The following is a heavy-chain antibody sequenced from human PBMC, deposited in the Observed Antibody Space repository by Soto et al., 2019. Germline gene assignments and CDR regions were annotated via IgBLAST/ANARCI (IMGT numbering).Heavy chain of an antibody. CDR3: ARVGTMVRSNWFDP. CDR1: GGSISSGDYY. J-gene: IGHJ5*02. CDR2: IYYSGST. Sequence: QVQLQESGPGLVKPSQTLSLTCTVSGGSISSGDYYWSWIRQPPGKGLEWIGYIYYSGSTYYNPSLKSRVIISVDTSKTQFSLKLSSVTAADTAVYYCARVGTMVRSNWFDPWGQGTLVTVSS. D-gene: IGHD3-10*01. V-gene: IGHV4-30-4*01.